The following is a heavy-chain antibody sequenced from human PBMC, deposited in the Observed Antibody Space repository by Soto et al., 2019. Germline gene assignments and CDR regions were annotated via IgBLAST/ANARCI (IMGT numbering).Heavy chain of an antibody. J-gene: IGHJ3*02. V-gene: IGHV1-2*04. CDR3: ASGTQRTGRDGWAAFDI. CDR1: GYTFTGYY. CDR2: INPNSGGT. D-gene: IGHD6-19*01. Sequence: ASVKVSCKASGYTFTGYYMHWVRQAPGQGLEWMGWINPNSGGTNYAQKFQGWVTMTRDTSISTAYMELSRLRSDDTAVYYCASGTQRTGRDGWAAFDIWGQGTMVTVSS.